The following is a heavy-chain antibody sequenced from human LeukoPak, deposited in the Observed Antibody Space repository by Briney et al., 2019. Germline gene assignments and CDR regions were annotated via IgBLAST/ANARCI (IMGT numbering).Heavy chain of an antibody. CDR1: GLTFDDYA. CDR3: ARSLIAAAGPSYYYYYMDV. CDR2: ISWNSGRI. Sequence: GRSLRLSCAASGLTFDDYAMHWVRQAPGKGLEWVSGISWNSGRIGYADSVKGRFTISRDNAKNSLYLQMNSLRSEDTAVYYCARSLIAAAGPSYYYYYMDVWGKGTTVTVSS. J-gene: IGHJ6*03. V-gene: IGHV3-9*01. D-gene: IGHD6-13*01.